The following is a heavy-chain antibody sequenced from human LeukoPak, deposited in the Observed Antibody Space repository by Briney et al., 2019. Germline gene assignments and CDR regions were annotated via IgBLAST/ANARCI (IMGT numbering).Heavy chain of an antibody. V-gene: IGHV3-33*01. CDR2: IWYDGSNK. CDR3: AREARIAVAGTLDY. Sequence: PGGSLRLSCAASGFTFSSYGMHWVRQAPGKGLEWVAVIWYDGSNKYYADSVKGRFTISRDNSKNTLYLQMNSPRAEDTAVYYCAREARIAVAGTLDYWGQGTLVTVSS. J-gene: IGHJ4*02. D-gene: IGHD6-19*01. CDR1: GFTFSSYG.